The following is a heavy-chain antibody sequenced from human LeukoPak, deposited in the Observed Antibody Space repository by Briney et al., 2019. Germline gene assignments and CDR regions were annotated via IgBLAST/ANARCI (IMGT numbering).Heavy chain of an antibody. CDR3: ARRTSTDFWSGYLGYFDY. Sequence: PSETLSLTCTVSGGSISSSSYYWGWIRQPPGKGLEWIGSIYYSGSTYYTPSLKSRVTISVDTSKNQFSMKLSSVTAADTALYYCARRTSTDFWSGYLGYFDYWGQGTLVTVSS. V-gene: IGHV4-39*01. J-gene: IGHJ4*02. CDR1: GGSISSSSYY. D-gene: IGHD3-3*01. CDR2: IYYSGST.